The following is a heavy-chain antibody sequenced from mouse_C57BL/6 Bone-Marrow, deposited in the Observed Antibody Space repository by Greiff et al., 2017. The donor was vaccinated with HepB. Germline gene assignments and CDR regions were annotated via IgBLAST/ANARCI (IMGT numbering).Heavy chain of an antibody. CDR3: TRGGITFDY. CDR2: ISSGGDYI. CDR1: GFTFSSYA. Sequence: EVKLEESGEGLVKPGGSLKLSCAASGFTFSSYAMSWVRQTPEKRLEWVAYISSGGDYIYYADTVKGRFTISRDNARNTLYLQMSSLKSEDTAMYYCTRGGITFDYWGQGTTLTVSS. D-gene: IGHD1-1*01. V-gene: IGHV5-9-1*02. J-gene: IGHJ2*01.